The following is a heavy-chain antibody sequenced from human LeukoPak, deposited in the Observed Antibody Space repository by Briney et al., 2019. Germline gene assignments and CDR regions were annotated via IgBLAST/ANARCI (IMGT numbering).Heavy chain of an antibody. D-gene: IGHD3-16*02. CDR2: IYVTGT. CDR1: GGSIGTYY. V-gene: IGHV4-59*08. J-gene: IGHJ6*03. CDR3: ARHIGGGIEDMDV. Sequence: PSETLSLTCTVSGGSIGTYYWSWVRQSPGTGLEWIGYIYVTGTRYNPYLQSRVTISVDRSRNQFFLKMTSVTAADTAVYYCARHIGGGIEDMDVWGRGAKVTVSS.